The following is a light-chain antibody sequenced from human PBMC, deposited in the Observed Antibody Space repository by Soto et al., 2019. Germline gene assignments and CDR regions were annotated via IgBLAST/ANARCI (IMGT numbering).Light chain of an antibody. V-gene: IGKV1-17*01. CDR1: QAIRND. CDR2: AGS. J-gene: IGKJ4*01. CDR3: QQRINWPLT. Sequence: DIQMTQSPSSLSASVGDRVTITCRASQAIRNDLGWFQQKPGKAPKRLIYAGSTLHSGVPSRFSGSGSGTDFTFTISSLEPEDSGVYYCQQRINWPLTFGGGTKVDIK.